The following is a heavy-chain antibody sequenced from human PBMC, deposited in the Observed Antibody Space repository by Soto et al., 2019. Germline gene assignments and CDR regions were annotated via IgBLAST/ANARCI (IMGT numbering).Heavy chain of an antibody. D-gene: IGHD3-3*01. J-gene: IGHJ6*02. V-gene: IGHV4-59*01. CDR3: ARVIDGITIFGVVRDYGMDV. CDR2: IYYSGST. CDR1: GGSISSYY. Sequence: SETLSLTCTVSGGSISSYYWSWIRQPPGKGLEWIGYIYYSGSTNYNPSLKSRVTISVDTSKNQFSLKLSSVTAADTAVYYCARVIDGITIFGVVRDYGMDVWGQGTTVTVSS.